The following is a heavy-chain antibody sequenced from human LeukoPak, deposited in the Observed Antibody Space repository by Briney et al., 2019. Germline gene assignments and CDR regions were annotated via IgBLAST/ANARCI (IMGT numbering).Heavy chain of an antibody. CDR2: IWYDGSNK. D-gene: IGHD3-3*01. V-gene: IGHV3-33*01. CDR3: AREGSRYYDFWSGLPY. J-gene: IGHJ4*02. CDR1: GFTFSSYG. Sequence: PGRSLRLSCAASGFTFSSYGMHWVRQAPGKGLEWVAVIWYDGSNKYYADSVKGRFTTSRDNSKNTLYLQMNSLRAEDTAVYYCAREGSRYYDFWSGLPYWGQGTLVTVSS.